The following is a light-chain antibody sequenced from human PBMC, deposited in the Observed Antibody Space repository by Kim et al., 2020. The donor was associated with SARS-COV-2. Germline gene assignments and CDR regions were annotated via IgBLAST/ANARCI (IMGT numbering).Light chain of an antibody. CDR1: QSLSTY. Sequence: DIQMTQSPSSVSASVGDTVTITCRASQSLSTYVNWYQQKLGQVPRLLIYGASNLQSGAPSRFSGSGSGTYFTLTINNLQPEDSATFYCQQTYSVPHTFGQGTKVDIK. CDR3: QQTYSVPHT. V-gene: IGKV1-39*01. J-gene: IGKJ1*01. CDR2: GAS.